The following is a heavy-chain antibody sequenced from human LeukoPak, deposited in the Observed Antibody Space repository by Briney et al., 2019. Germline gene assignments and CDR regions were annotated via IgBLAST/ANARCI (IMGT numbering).Heavy chain of an antibody. Sequence: ASVKVSCKASGYTFTNYYIHWVRQAPGHGLEWMGISNPSGDSTNYAQKFQGRVTMTRDTSTSTVYMELSSLRSEDTAVYYCARSGRPWIQLWADWYFDLWGRGTLVTVSS. J-gene: IGHJ2*01. CDR1: GYTFTNYY. V-gene: IGHV1-46*01. D-gene: IGHD5-18*01. CDR2: SNPSGDST. CDR3: ARSGRPWIQLWADWYFDL.